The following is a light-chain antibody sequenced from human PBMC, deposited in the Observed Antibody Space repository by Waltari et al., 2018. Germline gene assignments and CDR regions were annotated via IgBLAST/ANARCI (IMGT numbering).Light chain of an antibody. J-gene: IGLJ1*01. V-gene: IGLV3-21*04. CDR2: YDS. Sequence: SYVLTQPPSVSVAPGETARITWGGDNIGSYSVPWYQQKPGQAPVLVIFYDSDRPSGIPERFSGSNSGNTATLTISRVEAGDEANYYCQVWHAAIDPGVFGTGTEVTV. CDR1: NIGSYS. CDR3: QVWHAAIDPGV.